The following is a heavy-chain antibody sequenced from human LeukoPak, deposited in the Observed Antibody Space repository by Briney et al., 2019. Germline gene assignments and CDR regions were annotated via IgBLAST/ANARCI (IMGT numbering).Heavy chain of an antibody. Sequence: SVKVSCKASGGTFSSYAISWVRQAPGQGLEWMGGITPIFGTANYAQKFQGRVTIIADESTSTAYMELSSLRSEDTAVYYCARERGWNYDSSGYYPRQFDYWGQGTLVTVSS. V-gene: IGHV1-69*13. CDR1: GGTFSSYA. CDR2: ITPIFGTA. J-gene: IGHJ4*02. CDR3: ARERGWNYDSSGYYPRQFDY. D-gene: IGHD3-22*01.